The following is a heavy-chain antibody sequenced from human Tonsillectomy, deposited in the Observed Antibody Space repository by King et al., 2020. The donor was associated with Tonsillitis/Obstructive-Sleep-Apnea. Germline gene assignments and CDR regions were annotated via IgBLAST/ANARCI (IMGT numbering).Heavy chain of an antibody. D-gene: IGHD1-26*01. CDR1: GYTSTSCY. CDR3: AREREVGARYYFDS. CDR2: INPSGGST. V-gene: IGHV1-46*01. J-gene: IGHJ4*02. Sequence: QLVQSGAKVKKPGASVKVSCKASGYTSTSCYMHWVRQAPGQGLEWMGIINPSGGSTIYAQKFQGRVTMTRDTSTSTVYMDLSSLTSEDTAVYYCAREREVGARYYFDSWGQGTLVTVSS.